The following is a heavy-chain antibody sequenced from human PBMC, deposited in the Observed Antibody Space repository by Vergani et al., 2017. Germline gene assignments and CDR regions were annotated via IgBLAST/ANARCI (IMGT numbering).Heavy chain of an antibody. CDR3: ASARSQGGSGSRYYDYYYYMDG. V-gene: IGHV4-34*01. J-gene: IGHJ6*03. CDR1: GGSFSGYY. Sequence: QVQLQQWGAGLLKPSETLSLPCAVYGGSFSGYYWSWIRQHPGKGLEWIGYIYYSGSTYYNPSRKIRVTISVDTSKNQFSLKLSSVTAADQAVYYCASARSQGGSGSRYYDYYYYMDGGGKGTTVTVSS. CDR2: IYYSGST. D-gene: IGHD3-3*01.